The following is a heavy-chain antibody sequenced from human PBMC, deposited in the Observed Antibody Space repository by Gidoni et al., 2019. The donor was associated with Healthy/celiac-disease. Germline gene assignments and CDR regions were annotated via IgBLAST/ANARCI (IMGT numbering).Heavy chain of an antibody. V-gene: IGHV3-66*01. CDR3: AREVTYEDDAFDI. J-gene: IGHJ3*02. CDR2: IYSGGST. CDR1: GFTVSSNY. D-gene: IGHD5-12*01. Sequence: EVQLVESGGGLVQPGGSLRLSCAASGFTVSSNYMSWVRQAPGKRLEWVSVIYSGGSTYYADSVKGRFTISRDNSKNTLYLQMNSLRAEDTAVYYCAREVTYEDDAFDIWGQGTMVTVSS.